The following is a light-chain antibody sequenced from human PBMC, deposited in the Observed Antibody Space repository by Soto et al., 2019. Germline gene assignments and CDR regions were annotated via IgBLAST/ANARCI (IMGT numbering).Light chain of an antibody. CDR1: QSISSY. J-gene: IGKJ4*01. V-gene: IGKV1-39*01. Sequence: DIQMTQSPSSLSASVGDRVTITCRASQSISSYLNWYQQKPGKAPKLLIYAASSLQSGVPSRFSGSGSGTDFTLTISSLQPEDFATYYCQQLWTYPLTFGGGTKVDIK. CDR2: AAS. CDR3: QQLWTYPLT.